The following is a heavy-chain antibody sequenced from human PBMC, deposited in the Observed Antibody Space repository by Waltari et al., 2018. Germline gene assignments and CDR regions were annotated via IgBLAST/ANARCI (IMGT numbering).Heavy chain of an antibody. V-gene: IGHV4-38-2*02. J-gene: IGHJ5*02. CDR2: IFHSGST. CDR3: ATDPSYYGSGTYWAGWFDP. CDR1: GYSIRRTYY. D-gene: IGHD3-10*01. Sequence: QVQLQESRPGLVTPSETLSLTCPVSGYSIRRTYYCGWIRQSPGTGLEWIGSIFHSGSTYYNPSLKSRVTISVDTSKNQFSLKPSSVTAADTAVYYCATDPSYYGSGTYWAGWFDPWGQGTLVTVSS.